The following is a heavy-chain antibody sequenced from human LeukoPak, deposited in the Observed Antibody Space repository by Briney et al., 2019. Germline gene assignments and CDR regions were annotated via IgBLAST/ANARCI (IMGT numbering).Heavy chain of an antibody. CDR1: GGSVNSGSYY. Sequence: SETLSLTCTVSGGSVNSGSYYWNWIRQPPGKGLEWIGYIYYSGSTNYNPSLKSRVTISVDTSRNQFSLKLSSVTAADTAVYYCARAAYSGSYHSDYWGQGTLVTVSS. D-gene: IGHD1-26*01. CDR2: IYYSGST. CDR3: ARAAYSGSYHSDY. V-gene: IGHV4-61*01. J-gene: IGHJ4*02.